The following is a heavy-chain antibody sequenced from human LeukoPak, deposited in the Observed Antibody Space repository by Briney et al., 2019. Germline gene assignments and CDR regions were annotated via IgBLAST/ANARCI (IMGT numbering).Heavy chain of an antibody. CDR1: GFTFSSYG. CDR2: ISGSGGST. D-gene: IGHD3-9*01. J-gene: IGHJ4*02. V-gene: IGHV3-23*01. Sequence: GGTLRLSCAASGFTFSSYGMSWVRQAPGKGLEWVSVISGSGGSTYYADSVKGRFTISRDNSKNTLYLQMNSLRAEDTAVYYCAKEGGYFDWPFTFDFWGQGTLVTVSS. CDR3: AKEGGYFDWPFTFDF.